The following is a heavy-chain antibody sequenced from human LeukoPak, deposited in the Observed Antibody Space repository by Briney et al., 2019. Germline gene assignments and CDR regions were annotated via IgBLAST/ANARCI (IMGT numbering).Heavy chain of an antibody. J-gene: IGHJ3*02. CDR1: GFTFSNAW. Sequence: GGSLRLSCAASGFTFSNAWMSWVRQAPGKGLEWVGRIKSKTDGGTTDYAAPVKGRFTISRDDSKNTLYLQMNSLKTEDTAVYYCTTQAYSYGHIDAFDIWGQGTMVTVSS. D-gene: IGHD5-18*01. CDR3: TTQAYSYGHIDAFDI. CDR2: IKSKTDGGTT. V-gene: IGHV3-15*01.